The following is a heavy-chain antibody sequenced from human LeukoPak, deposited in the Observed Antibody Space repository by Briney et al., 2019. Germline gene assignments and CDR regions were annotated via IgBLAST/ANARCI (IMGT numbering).Heavy chain of an antibody. V-gene: IGHV4-59*01. J-gene: IGHJ5*02. Sequence: PSETLSLTCTVSGGSISPYYWSWIRQPPGKGLEWIGYIYYNGSTNYNPSLKSRVTISVDTSKNQFSLKLSSVTAADTAVYYCARGYYDFWSGYYSWGQGTLVTVSS. D-gene: IGHD3-3*01. CDR2: IYYNGST. CDR3: ARGYYDFWSGYYS. CDR1: GGSISPYY.